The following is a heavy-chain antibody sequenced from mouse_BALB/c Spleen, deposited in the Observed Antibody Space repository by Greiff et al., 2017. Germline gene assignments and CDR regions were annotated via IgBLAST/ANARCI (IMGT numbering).Heavy chain of an antibody. CDR2: ILPGSGST. V-gene: IGHV1-9*01. CDR3: ARRGVVARGDY. D-gene: IGHD1-1*01. CDR1: GYTFSSYW. J-gene: IGHJ2*01. Sequence: VQLQQSGAELMKPGASVKISCKATGYTFSSYWIEWVKQRPGHGLEWIGEILPGSGSTNYNEKFKGKATFTADTSSNTAYMQLSSLTSEDSAVYYCARRGVVARGDYWGQGTTLTVSS.